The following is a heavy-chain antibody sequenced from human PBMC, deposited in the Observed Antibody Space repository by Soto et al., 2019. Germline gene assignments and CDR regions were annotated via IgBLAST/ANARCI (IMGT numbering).Heavy chain of an antibody. J-gene: IGHJ6*02. D-gene: IGHD4-4*01. CDR1: GYTFTSYD. CDR2: MNPTSGNT. V-gene: IGHV1-8*01. Sequence: QVQLVKSGAEVKKPGASVKVSCKASGYTFTSYDINWVRQATGQGLEWMGWMNPTSGNTGYAQKLHGRVTMTRNTSLTTAYMELSSLRSEDTAGYYCARDSATRGLDVWGQGTPVTVSS. CDR3: ARDSATRGLDV.